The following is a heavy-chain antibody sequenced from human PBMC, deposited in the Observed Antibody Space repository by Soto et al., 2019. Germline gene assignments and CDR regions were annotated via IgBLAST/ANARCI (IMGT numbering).Heavy chain of an antibody. J-gene: IGHJ5*02. CDR2: INPSGGST. D-gene: IGHD3-10*01. CDR1: GYTFTSYY. V-gene: IGHV1-46*01. Sequence: QVQLVQSGAEVKKPGASVKVSCKASGYTFTSYYMHWVRQAPGQGLEWMGIINPSGGSTSYAQKFQGRVTMTRDTSTSTVYMELSSLRSEDTAVYYFARGGGFGEEGPIPFDPWGQGTLVTVSS. CDR3: ARGGGFGEEGPIPFDP.